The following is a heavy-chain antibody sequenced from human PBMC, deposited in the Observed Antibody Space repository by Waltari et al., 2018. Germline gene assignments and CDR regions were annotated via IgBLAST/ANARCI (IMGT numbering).Heavy chain of an antibody. J-gene: IGHJ6*02. CDR3: ARLEDCSGGNCYSGDHYAVDV. V-gene: IGHV4-34*01. CDR1: GGSFNVYY. CDR2: INHSGNP. D-gene: IGHD2-15*01. Sequence: QVQLQQWGAGLLKPSETLSLTCAVYGGSFNVYYWSWIRQPPGKGLEWSGEINHSGNPHSKPSLKSRFAISVDTPRKQFSLKLTAVAAADTAVYYCARLEDCSGGNCYSGDHYAVDVWGLGTTVTVSS.